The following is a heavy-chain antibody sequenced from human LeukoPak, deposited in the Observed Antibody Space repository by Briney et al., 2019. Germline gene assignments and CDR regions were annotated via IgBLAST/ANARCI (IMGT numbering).Heavy chain of an antibody. Sequence: ALETLSLTCTVSGGSISSYYWSWIRQPAGKGLEWIGRIYTCGSTNYNPSLKSRVTMSVDTSKNQFSLKLSSVTAADTAVYYCARGAYYYDSSGYYYDDYYYYMDVWGKGTTVTVSS. V-gene: IGHV4-4*07. D-gene: IGHD3-22*01. J-gene: IGHJ6*03. CDR2: IYTCGST. CDR3: ARGAYYYDSSGYYYDDYYYYMDV. CDR1: GGSISSYY.